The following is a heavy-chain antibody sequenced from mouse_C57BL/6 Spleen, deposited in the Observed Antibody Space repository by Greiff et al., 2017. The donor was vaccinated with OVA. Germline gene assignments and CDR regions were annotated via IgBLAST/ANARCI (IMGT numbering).Heavy chain of an antibody. V-gene: IGHV5-4*01. CDR2: ISDGGSYT. Sequence: DVMLVESGGGLVKPGGSLKLSCAASGFTFSSYAMSWVRQTPEKRLEWVATISDGGSYTYYPDNVKGRFTISRDNAKNNLYLQMSHLKSEDTAMYYCARDKGYYGSSPFAYWGQGTLVTVSA. CDR1: GFTFSSYA. D-gene: IGHD1-1*01. J-gene: IGHJ3*01. CDR3: ARDKGYYGSSPFAY.